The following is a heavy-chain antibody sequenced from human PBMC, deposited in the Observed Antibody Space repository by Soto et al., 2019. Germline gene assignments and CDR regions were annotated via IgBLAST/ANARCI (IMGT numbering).Heavy chain of an antibody. CDR2: ISDSGVST. CDR1: GFIFSSDA. J-gene: IGHJ4*02. D-gene: IGHD2-8*01. CDR3: ATPRLDCSNGVCLFDF. Sequence: PGGSLRLSCAASGFIFSSDAMSWVRQAPGKGLEWVSAISDSGVSTYYADYVKGRFTISRDNSKNTLYLQMNSLRAEDTALFYCATPRLDCSNGVCLFDFWGQGALFTVSS. V-gene: IGHV3-23*01.